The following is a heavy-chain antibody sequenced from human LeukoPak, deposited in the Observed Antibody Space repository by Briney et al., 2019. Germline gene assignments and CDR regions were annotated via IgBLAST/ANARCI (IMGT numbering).Heavy chain of an antibody. V-gene: IGHV3-23*01. Sequence: GGSLRLSCAASGFTFSTYAMNWVRQAPGKGLEWLSGISGNGGSTSHADSLKGRFNISRDNSKNTLYLELNGLRVEDTAVYFCARAKKGTPLPISNYYYAMDVWGQGTTVTVSS. CDR2: ISGNGGST. J-gene: IGHJ6*02. CDR3: ARAKKGTPLPISNYYYAMDV. D-gene: IGHD1/OR15-1a*01. CDR1: GFTFSTYA.